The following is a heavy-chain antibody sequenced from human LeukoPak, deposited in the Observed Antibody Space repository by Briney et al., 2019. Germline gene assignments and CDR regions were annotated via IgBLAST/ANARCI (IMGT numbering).Heavy chain of an antibody. D-gene: IGHD3-3*01. CDR1: GITFSSYC. CDR2: VKEDGSEK. CDR3: ARGRWSGSILCYFDY. J-gene: IGHJ4*02. Sequence: QPGGSLRLSCAASGITFSSYCMSWVRQAPGKGLEWVANVKEDGSEKYYVDSVKGRFTISRDNAQNSLYLQINSLRAEDTAVYYCARGRWSGSILCYFDYWGQGTLVTVSS. V-gene: IGHV3-7*01.